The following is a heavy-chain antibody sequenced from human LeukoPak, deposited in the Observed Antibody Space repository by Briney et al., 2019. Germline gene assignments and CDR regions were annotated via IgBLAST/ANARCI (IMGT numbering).Heavy chain of an antibody. CDR3: ARGPIAAAGWYYYYMDV. Sequence: ASVKVSCKASGGTFSGYAISWVRQAPGQGLEWMGGIIPIFGTANYAQKFQGRVTITTDESTSTAYMELSSLRSEDTAVYYCARGPIAAAGWYYYYMDVWGKGTTVTVSS. J-gene: IGHJ6*03. V-gene: IGHV1-69*05. D-gene: IGHD6-13*01. CDR1: GGTFSGYA. CDR2: IIPIFGTA.